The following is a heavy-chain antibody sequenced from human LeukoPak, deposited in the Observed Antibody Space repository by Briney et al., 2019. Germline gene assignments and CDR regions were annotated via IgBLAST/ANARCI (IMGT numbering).Heavy chain of an antibody. CDR1: GASISDYR. Sequence: SPSETLSLTCTVSGASISDYRWSWIRQPPGKGLEWIGYIYYSGSTNYNPSLKSRVTISVDTSKNQFSLKLSSVTAADTAVYYCARLEKNWFDPWGQGTLVTVSS. D-gene: IGHD5-24*01. V-gene: IGHV4-59*08. J-gene: IGHJ5*02. CDR3: ARLEKNWFDP. CDR2: IYYSGST.